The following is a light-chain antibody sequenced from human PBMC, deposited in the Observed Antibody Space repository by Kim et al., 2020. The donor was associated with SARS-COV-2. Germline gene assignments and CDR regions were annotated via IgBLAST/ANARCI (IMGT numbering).Light chain of an antibody. CDR3: QQSYSTPRT. Sequence: SASVGDTVTITCRASQSISSYLNWYQQKPGKAPKLLIYAASSLQSGVPSRFSGSGSGTDFTLTISSLRPEDFATYYCQQSYSTPRTFGQGTKLEI. CDR2: AAS. J-gene: IGKJ2*01. V-gene: IGKV1-39*01. CDR1: QSISSY.